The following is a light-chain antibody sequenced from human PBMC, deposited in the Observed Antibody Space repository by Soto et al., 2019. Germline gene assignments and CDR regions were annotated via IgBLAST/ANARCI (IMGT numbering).Light chain of an antibody. CDR3: SSYTSSSSYVV. J-gene: IGLJ2*01. Sequence: QSALTQPASVSGSPGQSITISCTGTSSDVGGYNYVSWYRQHPGKAPKLMIYDVSNRPSGVSNRFSGSKSGNTASLTISGLQAEDEADYYCSSYTSSSSYVVFGGGTKLTVL. CDR1: SSDVGGYNY. V-gene: IGLV2-14*01. CDR2: DVS.